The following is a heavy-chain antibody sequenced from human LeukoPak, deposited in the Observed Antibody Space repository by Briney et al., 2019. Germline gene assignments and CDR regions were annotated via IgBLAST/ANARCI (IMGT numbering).Heavy chain of an antibody. CDR1: GGSISSYY. CDR3: ARLRRGGSSFANWFDP. CDR2: IYYSGST. V-gene: IGHV4-59*08. Sequence: SETLSLTCTVSGGSISSYYWSWIRQPPGNGLEWIGYIYYSGSTNYNPSLKSRVTISVDTSKNQFSLKLSSVTAADTAVYYCARLRRGGSSFANWFDPWGQGTLVTVSS. D-gene: IGHD6-6*01. J-gene: IGHJ5*02.